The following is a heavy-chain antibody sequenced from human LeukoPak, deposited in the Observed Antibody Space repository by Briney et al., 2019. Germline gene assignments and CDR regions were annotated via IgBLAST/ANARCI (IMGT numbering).Heavy chain of an antibody. CDR1: GGSISSYY. CDR2: IYYRGST. V-gene: IGHV4-59*08. J-gene: IGHJ4*02. Sequence: PAETLSLTCTVSGGSISSYYWGWIRQPPGKGLEWIGYIYYRGSTNYNPSLKRRVTISLDTSNNQSSLQLTSVTAADTAVYYCARSRGDSTGWYTFHYWGQGTLLTVSS. CDR3: ARSRGDSTGWYTFHY. D-gene: IGHD6-19*01.